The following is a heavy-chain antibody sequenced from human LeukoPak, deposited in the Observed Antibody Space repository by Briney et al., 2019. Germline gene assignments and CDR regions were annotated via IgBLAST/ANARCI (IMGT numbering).Heavy chain of an antibody. CDR1: GGTFSSYA. CDR2: IIPIFGTA. Sequence: ASVKVSCKASGGTFSSYAISWVRQAPGQGLEWVGGIIPIFGTANFAQKFQGRVTITADESTSTAYMELSSLRSEDTAVYYCARGAEVAATYYYYGMDVWGQGTTVTVSS. D-gene: IGHD6-19*01. CDR3: ARGAEVAATYYYYGMDV. J-gene: IGHJ6*02. V-gene: IGHV1-69*13.